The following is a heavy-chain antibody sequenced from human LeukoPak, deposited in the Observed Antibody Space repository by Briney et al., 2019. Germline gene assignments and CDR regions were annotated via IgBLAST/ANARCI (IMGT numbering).Heavy chain of an antibody. Sequence: GGSLRLSCAASGFTFRIYGMNWVRQAPGRAPEWVSYISHTSDTIYYADSAKGRFTMSRDNARNSLFLQMGSLSAEDTAVYFCARATRNGYDYWGQGTLVTVSS. CDR2: ISHTSDTI. CDR1: GFTFRIYG. CDR3: ARATRNGYDY. D-gene: IGHD5-24*01. V-gene: IGHV3-48*04. J-gene: IGHJ4*02.